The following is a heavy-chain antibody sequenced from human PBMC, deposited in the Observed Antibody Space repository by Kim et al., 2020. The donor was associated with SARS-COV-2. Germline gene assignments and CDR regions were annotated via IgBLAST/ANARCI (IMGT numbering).Heavy chain of an antibody. V-gene: IGHV1-69*13. CDR2: IIPIFGTA. CDR3: ASPNYDFWSGWPTPFDY. Sequence: SVKVSCKASGGTFSSYAISWVRQAPGQGLEWMGGIIPIFGTANYAQKFQGRVTITADESTSTAYMELSSLRSEDTAVYYCASPNYDFWSGWPTPFDYWGQGTLVTVSS. D-gene: IGHD3-3*01. CDR1: GGTFSSYA. J-gene: IGHJ4*02.